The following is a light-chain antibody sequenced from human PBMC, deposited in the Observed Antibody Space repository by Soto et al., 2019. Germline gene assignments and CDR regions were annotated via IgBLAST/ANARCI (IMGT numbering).Light chain of an antibody. CDR3: SAYTSRSSLL. V-gene: IGLV2-14*01. CDR1: STDVGFYNY. J-gene: IGLJ3*02. CDR2: EVT. Sequence: QSALTQPASVSGSPGQSITISCTGTSTDVGFYNYVSWYQQHPGEGPKLIIYEVTNRSSGVSYRFSGSKSGNTASLTISGLQAEDEADYFCSAYTSRSSLLFGGGTKLTVL.